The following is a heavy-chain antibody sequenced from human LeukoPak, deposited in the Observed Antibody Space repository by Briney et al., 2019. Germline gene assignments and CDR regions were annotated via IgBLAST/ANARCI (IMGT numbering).Heavy chain of an antibody. J-gene: IGHJ5*02. CDR1: GGSFSGYY. CDR3: ARGIQLWALWFDP. D-gene: IGHD5-18*01. CDR2: INHSGST. V-gene: IGHV4-34*01. Sequence: ETLSLTCAVYGGSFSGYYWSWIRQPPGKGLEWIGEINHSGSTNYNPSPKSRVTISVDTSKNQFSLKLSSVTAADTAVYYCARGIQLWALWFDPWGQGTLVTVSS.